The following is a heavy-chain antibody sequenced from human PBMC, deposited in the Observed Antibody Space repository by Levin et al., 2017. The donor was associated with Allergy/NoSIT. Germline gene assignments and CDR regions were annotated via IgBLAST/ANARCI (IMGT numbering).Heavy chain of an antibody. V-gene: IGHV4-61*01. J-gene: IGHJ4*02. Sequence: ESLKISCTVSGGSVSSGSYYWSWIRQPPGKGLEWIGYIYYSGSTNYNPSLKSRVTISVDTSKNQFSLKLSSVTAADTAVYYCARDLNTVTTYHYFDYWGQGTLVTVSS. CDR1: GGSVSSGSYY. D-gene: IGHD4-17*01. CDR3: ARDLNTVTTYHYFDY. CDR2: IYYSGST.